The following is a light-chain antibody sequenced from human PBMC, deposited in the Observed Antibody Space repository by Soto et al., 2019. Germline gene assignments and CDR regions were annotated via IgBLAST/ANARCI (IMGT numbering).Light chain of an antibody. CDR1: SSDVGGYSY. CDR2: DVS. Sequence: QSALTQPRSVSGSPGHSVTISCTGTSSDVGGYSYVSWYQQHPGKAPKLMISDVSKRPSGVPDRFSGSKFGNTASLTISGLPAEDEADYYCCSYAGAFTYVFGSGTQLTVL. V-gene: IGLV2-11*01. CDR3: CSYAGAFTYV. J-gene: IGLJ1*01.